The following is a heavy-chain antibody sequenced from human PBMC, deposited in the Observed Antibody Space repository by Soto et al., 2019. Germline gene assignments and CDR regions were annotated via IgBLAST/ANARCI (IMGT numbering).Heavy chain of an antibody. CDR3: ARGRLAVAGRGVFDY. J-gene: IGHJ4*02. V-gene: IGHV1-18*01. CDR1: GYTFTSYG. Sequence: ASVKVSCEASGYTFTSYGISCVRQAPGQGLEWMEWISPNSGNTNYAQKLQGRVTMTTNTSTSTAYMELRSLRSEDTAVYYCARGRLAVAGRGVFDYWGQGTLVTVSS. D-gene: IGHD6-19*01. CDR2: ISPNSGNT.